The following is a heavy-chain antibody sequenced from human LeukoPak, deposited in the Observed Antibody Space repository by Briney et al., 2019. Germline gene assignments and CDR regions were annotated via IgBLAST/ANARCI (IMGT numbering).Heavy chain of an antibody. V-gene: IGHV3-23*01. D-gene: IGHD4-17*01. Sequence: GGSLRLSCAASGFTFSSYAMSWVRQAPGKGLEWVSAISGSGGSTYYADSVKGRFTISRDNSKNTLYLQMNSLRAEDKAVYYCARVDYGDYYYFDYWGQGTLVTVSS. CDR1: GFTFSSYA. J-gene: IGHJ4*02. CDR2: ISGSGGST. CDR3: ARVDYGDYYYFDY.